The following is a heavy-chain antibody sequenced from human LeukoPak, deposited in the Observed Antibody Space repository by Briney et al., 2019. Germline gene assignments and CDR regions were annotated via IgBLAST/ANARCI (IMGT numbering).Heavy chain of an antibody. V-gene: IGHV3-23*01. CDR2: ISGSGGST. CDR1: GFTFSSYA. J-gene: IGHJ4*02. Sequence: GGSLRLSCAASGFTFSSYAMSWVRQAPGKGLERVSAISGSGGSTYYADSVEGRFTISRDNAKNSLYLQMNSLRAEDTAVYYCARVSREVLIWFGEFDYWGQGTLVTVSS. CDR3: ARVSREVLIWFGEFDY. D-gene: IGHD3-10*01.